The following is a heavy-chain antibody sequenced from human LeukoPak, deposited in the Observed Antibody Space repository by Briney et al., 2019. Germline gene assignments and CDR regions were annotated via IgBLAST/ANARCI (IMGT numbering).Heavy chain of an antibody. CDR3: ARKPTELWFGELASTYYFDY. D-gene: IGHD3-10*01. CDR2: IYHSGST. V-gene: IGHV4-4*02. CDR1: GGSISSSNW. J-gene: IGHJ4*02. Sequence: SGTLSLTCAVSGGSISSSNWWSWVRQPPGKGLEWTGEIYHSGSTNYNPSLKSRVTISVDKSKNQFSLKLSSVTAADTAVYYCARKPTELWFGELASTYYFDYWGQGTLVTVSS.